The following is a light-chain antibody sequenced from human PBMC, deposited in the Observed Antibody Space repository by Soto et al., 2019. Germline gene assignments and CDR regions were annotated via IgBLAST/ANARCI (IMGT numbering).Light chain of an antibody. Sequence: DIQLTQSPSFLSASVGDRVTITCRASHDISSYLNWYQQKPGKAPKLLIYAASSLQSGVPSRFSGSGSGTDFTLTISSLQPEDFATYYCQQSYSTPRTFCQGTNVDIK. CDR1: HDISSY. J-gene: IGKJ1*01. CDR3: QQSYSTPRT. CDR2: AAS. V-gene: IGKV1-39*01.